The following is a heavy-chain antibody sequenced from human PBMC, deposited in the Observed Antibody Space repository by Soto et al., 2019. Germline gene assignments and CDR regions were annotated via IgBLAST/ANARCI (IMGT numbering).Heavy chain of an antibody. CDR2: IYYSGST. CDR3: ARRWGEGRVDY. V-gene: IGHV4-4*02. CDR1: GASISSSNW. D-gene: IGHD3-10*01. Sequence: QVQLQESGPGLVKPSGTLSLTCAVSGASISSSNWWSWVRQPPGKGLEWIGEIYYSGSTNYNPSRKGRVTISVDKSRNQFSLKLSSVPAADTAVYYCARRWGEGRVDYWGQGTLVTVSS. J-gene: IGHJ4*02.